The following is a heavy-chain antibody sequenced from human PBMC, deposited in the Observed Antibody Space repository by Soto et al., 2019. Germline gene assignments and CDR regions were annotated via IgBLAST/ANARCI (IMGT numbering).Heavy chain of an antibody. CDR2: IYHNGST. V-gene: IGHV4-38-2*01. CDR1: GYSISSGYY. D-gene: IGHD3-10*01. J-gene: IGHJ5*02. CDR3: ARVLRITMVRGVSNGFDP. Sequence: PSETLSLTCAVSGYSISSGYYWGRIRQPPGKGLEWIGDIYHNGSTYYNPSLKSRVTILVDTSKNQFSLRLSSVTAADTAVYYCARVLRITMVRGVSNGFDPWGQGTLVTVSS.